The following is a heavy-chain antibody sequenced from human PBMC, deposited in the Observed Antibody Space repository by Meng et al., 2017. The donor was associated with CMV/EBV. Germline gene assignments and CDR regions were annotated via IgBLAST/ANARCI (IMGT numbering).Heavy chain of an antibody. CDR1: GYTFTSYG. Sequence: ASVKVSCKASGYTFTSYGISWVRQAPGQGLEWMGWISAYNGNTNYAQKLQGRVTVTTDTSTSTAYMELRSLRSDDTAVYYCARDYSPRITMIVVAHLGYWGQGTLVTVSS. D-gene: IGHD3-22*01. V-gene: IGHV1-18*01. CDR2: ISAYNGNT. CDR3: ARDYSPRITMIVVAHLGY. J-gene: IGHJ4*02.